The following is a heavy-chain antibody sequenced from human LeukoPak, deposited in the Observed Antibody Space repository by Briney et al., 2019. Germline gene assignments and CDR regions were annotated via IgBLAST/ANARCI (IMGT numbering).Heavy chain of an antibody. CDR3: ALQVVGGGVDV. V-gene: IGHV3-9*01. J-gene: IGHJ6*02. D-gene: IGHD3-16*01. CDR1: GFTFDDYA. CDR2: ISWNSGSI. Sequence: GGSLRLSCAASGFTFDDYAMHWVRQAPGKGLEWVSGISWNSGSIGYADSVKGRFTISRDNAKNSLYLQMNSLRAEDTALYYCALQVVGGGVDVWGQGTTVTVSS.